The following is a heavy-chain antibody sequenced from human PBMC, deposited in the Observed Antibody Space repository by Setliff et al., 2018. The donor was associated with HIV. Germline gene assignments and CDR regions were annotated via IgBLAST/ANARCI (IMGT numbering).Heavy chain of an antibody. CDR2: MHTSGNT. Sequence: PSETLSLTCTSSGDSISGYYWSWIRQPAGKGLEWIGRMHTSGNTNYNPSLKSRVTMSVDTSKNQFSLRLSSVTAADTAIYYCARRIYGNNPYFDYWSQGTLVTVSS. CDR1: GDSISGYY. D-gene: IGHD4-17*01. J-gene: IGHJ4*02. V-gene: IGHV4-4*07. CDR3: ARRIYGNNPYFDY.